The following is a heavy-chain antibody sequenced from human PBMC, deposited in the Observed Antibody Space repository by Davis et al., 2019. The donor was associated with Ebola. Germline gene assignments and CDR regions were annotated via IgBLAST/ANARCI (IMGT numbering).Heavy chain of an antibody. V-gene: IGHV3-30-3*01. CDR3: AREKWELLNNDNHDAFDI. CDR2: ISYDGSNK. J-gene: IGHJ3*02. Sequence: PGGSLRLSCATSGFTFSSYAMHWVRQAPGKGLEWVAVISYDGSNKYYADSVKGRFTISRDNSKNTLYLQMNSLRAEDTAVYYCAREKWELLNNDNHDAFDIWGQGTMVTVSS. CDR1: GFTFSSYA. D-gene: IGHD1-26*01.